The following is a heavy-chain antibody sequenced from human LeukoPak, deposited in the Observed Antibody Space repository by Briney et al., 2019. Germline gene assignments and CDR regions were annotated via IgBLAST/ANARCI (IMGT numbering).Heavy chain of an antibody. D-gene: IGHD3-22*01. Sequence: SVKVSCKASGYTFTDYYIHWVRQGPGQGLEWTGWIHPKSGGTNYAQKFQGRVTMTRDTSISTAFMELSSLRSDDTAIYYCARDPDSPQVDFDYWGQGTLVTVSS. CDR1: GYTFTDYY. V-gene: IGHV1-2*02. CDR3: ARDPDSPQVDFDY. J-gene: IGHJ4*02. CDR2: IHPKSGGT.